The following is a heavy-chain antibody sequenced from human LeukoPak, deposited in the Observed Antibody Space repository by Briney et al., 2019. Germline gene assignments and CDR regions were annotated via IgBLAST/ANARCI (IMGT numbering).Heavy chain of an antibody. CDR2: IYYSGST. CDR3: ARVGPGYGSGTNPFDY. D-gene: IGHD3-10*01. J-gene: IGHJ4*02. V-gene: IGHV4-61*01. Sequence: PSETLSLTCTVSGGSISSSSYYWSWIRQPPGKGLEWIDYIYYSGSTNYNPSLKSRVTISVDTSKNQFSLKLSSVTAADTAVYYCARVGPGYGSGTNPFDYWGQGTLVTVSS. CDR1: GGSISSSSYY.